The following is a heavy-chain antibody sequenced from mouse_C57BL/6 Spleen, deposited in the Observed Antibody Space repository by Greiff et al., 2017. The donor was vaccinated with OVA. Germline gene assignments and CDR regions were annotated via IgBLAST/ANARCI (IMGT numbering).Heavy chain of an antibody. CDR3: ARWLPPYWYFDV. D-gene: IGHD2-2*01. CDR1: GYTFTDYY. CDR2: INPNNGGT. V-gene: IGHV1-26*01. Sequence: EVQLQQSGPELVKPGASVKISCKASGYTFTDYYMNWVKQSHGKSLEWIGDINPNNGGTSYNQKFKGKATLTVDKSSSTAYMELRSLTSEDSAVYYCARWLPPYWYFDVWGTGTTVTVSS. J-gene: IGHJ1*03.